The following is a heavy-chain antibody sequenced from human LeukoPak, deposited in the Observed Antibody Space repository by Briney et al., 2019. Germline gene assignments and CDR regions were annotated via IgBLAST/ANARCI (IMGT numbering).Heavy chain of an antibody. D-gene: IGHD1-26*01. Sequence: SETLSPTCAVHGGSFSGYYWSWIRHPPPKGLEWSGEINHSGSTNSTPSLTRRVTISVDTSKHKSSPNLSSVTSADTAAYYCARGVGTELGDAFDIWGQGTMVTVSS. CDR2: INHSGST. V-gene: IGHV4-34*01. CDR1: GGSFSGYY. J-gene: IGHJ3*02. CDR3: ARGVGTELGDAFDI.